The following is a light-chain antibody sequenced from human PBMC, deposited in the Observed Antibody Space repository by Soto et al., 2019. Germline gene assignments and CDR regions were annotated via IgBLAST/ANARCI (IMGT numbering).Light chain of an antibody. CDR3: AAWDDSLNVHV. V-gene: IGLV1-44*01. J-gene: IGLJ1*01. CDR1: SSNIGSNT. Sequence: VLTQPPSASGTPGQRVTISCSGSSSNIGSNTVNWYQQLPGTAPKLLIYSNNQRPSGVPDRFSGSKSGTSASLAISGLQSEDEADYYCAAWDDSLNVHVFGTGTKVTVL. CDR2: SNN.